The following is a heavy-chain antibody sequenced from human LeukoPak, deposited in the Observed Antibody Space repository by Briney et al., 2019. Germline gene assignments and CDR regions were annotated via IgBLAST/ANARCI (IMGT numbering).Heavy chain of an antibody. D-gene: IGHD3-9*01. CDR2: ISYDGSNK. Sequence: GGSLRLSCAASGFTFSSYGMHWVRQAPGKGLEWVAVISYDGSNKYYTDSVKGRFTISRDNSKNTLYLQMNSLRAEDTAVYYCAKELTKAFDYWGQGTLVTVSS. J-gene: IGHJ4*02. CDR3: AKELTKAFDY. V-gene: IGHV3-30*18. CDR1: GFTFSSYG.